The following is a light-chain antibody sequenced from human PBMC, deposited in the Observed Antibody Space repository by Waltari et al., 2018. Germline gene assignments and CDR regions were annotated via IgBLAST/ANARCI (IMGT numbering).Light chain of an antibody. CDR3: QQYYGIPLT. V-gene: IGKV4-1*01. Sequence: DIVMTYSPDSLAVSMGERTTINCEYSQTVLYSPNNQNFLAWYQQKPGQPLKLLIYWASTRASGVPDRFSGSGSGTRFTLTITSLQAEDVAVYYCQQYYGIPLTFGGGTKVEIK. J-gene: IGKJ4*01. CDR2: WAS. CDR1: QTVLYSPNNQNF.